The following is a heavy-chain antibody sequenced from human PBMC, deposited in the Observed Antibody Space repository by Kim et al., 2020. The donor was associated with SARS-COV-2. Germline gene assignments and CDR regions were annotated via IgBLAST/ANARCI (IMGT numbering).Heavy chain of an antibody. CDR3: ARRTNIVVVVDYYGMDV. V-gene: IGHV3-21*01. CDR1: GFTFSSYS. D-gene: IGHD2-15*01. Sequence: GGSLRLSCAASGFTFSSYSMNWVRQAPGKGLEWVSSISSSSSYIYYADSVKGRFTISRDNAKNSLYLQMNSLRAEDTAVYYCARRTNIVVVVDYYGMDVWGQGTTVTVSS. CDR2: ISSSSSYI. J-gene: IGHJ6*02.